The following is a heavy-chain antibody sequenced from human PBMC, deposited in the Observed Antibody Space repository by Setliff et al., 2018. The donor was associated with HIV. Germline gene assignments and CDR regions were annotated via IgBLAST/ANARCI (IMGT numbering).Heavy chain of an antibody. Sequence: GESLKISCTASGFSVNNNYMTWVRQAPGKGLEWVSVMNNDGRTYYAESVKGRFTVSRDNSINILYLHMNSLIAEDTAVYYCAKGVKWLAPWGQGTLVTVSS. CDR2: MNNDGRT. V-gene: IGHV3-53*01. D-gene: IGHD3-10*01. CDR1: GFSVNNNY. J-gene: IGHJ5*02. CDR3: AKGVKWLAP.